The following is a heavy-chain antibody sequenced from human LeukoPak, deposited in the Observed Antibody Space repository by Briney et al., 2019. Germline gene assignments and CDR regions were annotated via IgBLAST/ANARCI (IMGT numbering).Heavy chain of an antibody. CDR1: GGSISSSSYY. J-gene: IGHJ4*02. V-gene: IGHV4-39*01. D-gene: IGHD2-2*01. CDR2: IYYSGST. CDR3: ARLLNSACSSTSCQHDY. Sequence: SETLSLTCTVSGGSISSSSYYWGWIRQPPGKGLEWIGSIYYSGSTYYNPSLKSRVTISVDTSKNQFSLKLSSVTAAGTAVYYCARLLNSACSSTSCQHDYWGQGTLVTVSS.